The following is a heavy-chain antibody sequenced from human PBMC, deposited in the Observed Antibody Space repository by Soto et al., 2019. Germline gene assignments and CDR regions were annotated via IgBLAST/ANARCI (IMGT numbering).Heavy chain of an antibody. D-gene: IGHD3-16*02. V-gene: IGHV1-69*13. CDR1: GGTFISYA. CDR2: IIPIFGTA. J-gene: IGHJ4*02. CDR3: ARGELSLYYFDY. Sequence: SVKVSCKASGGTFISYAISGVRQAPGQGLEWMGGIIPIFGTANYAQKFQGRVTITADESTSTAYMELSSLRSEDTAVYYCARGELSLYYFDYWGQGTLVTVSS.